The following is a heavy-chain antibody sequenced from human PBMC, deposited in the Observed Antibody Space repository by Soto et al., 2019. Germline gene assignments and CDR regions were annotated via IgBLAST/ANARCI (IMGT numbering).Heavy chain of an antibody. Sequence: EVQVVESGGGLVKPGGSLRLSCAASGFTFSNAWMSWVRQAPGKGLEWVGRIKSKTDGGTTDYAAPVKGRFTISRDDSKDTMYLQMNSLTTEDTAVYYCTTGVRDSGVYISLYYYSEMDVWGQGTTVTVSS. CDR3: TTGVRDSGVYISLYYYSEMDV. CDR2: IKSKTDGGTT. CDR1: GFTFSNAW. D-gene: IGHD3-3*01. V-gene: IGHV3-15*01. J-gene: IGHJ6*02.